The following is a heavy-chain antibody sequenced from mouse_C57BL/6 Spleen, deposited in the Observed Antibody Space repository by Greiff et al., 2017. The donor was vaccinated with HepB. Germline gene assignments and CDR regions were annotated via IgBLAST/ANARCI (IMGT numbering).Heavy chain of an antibody. CDR3: ARMYSFYAMDY. CDR2: ISSGSSTI. CDR1: GFTFSDYG. Sequence: EVHLVESGGGLVKPGGSLKLSCAASGFTFSDYGMHWVRQAPEKGLEWVAYISSGSSTIYYADTVKGRFTISRDNAKNTLFLQMTSLRSEDTAMYYCARMYSFYAMDYWGQGTSVTVSS. J-gene: IGHJ4*01. V-gene: IGHV5-17*01.